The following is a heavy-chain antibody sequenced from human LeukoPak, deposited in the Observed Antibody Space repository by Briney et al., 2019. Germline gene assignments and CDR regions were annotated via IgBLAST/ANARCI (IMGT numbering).Heavy chain of an antibody. CDR1: GYTFTSYY. CDR2: IYPGGGST. CDR3: ARSRFRGVPTPFDY. V-gene: IGHV1-46*01. J-gene: IGHJ4*02. Sequence: ASVKVSCKASGYTFTSYYIHWVRQAPGQGLEWMGIIYPGGGSTSYAQKFQGRVTMTRDTSTSTVYMELSSLRSEDTAVCYCARSRFRGVPTPFDYWGQGTPVTVSS. D-gene: IGHD3-10*01.